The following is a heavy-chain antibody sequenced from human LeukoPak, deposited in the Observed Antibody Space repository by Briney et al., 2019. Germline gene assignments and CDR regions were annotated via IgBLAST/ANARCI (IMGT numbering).Heavy chain of an antibody. Sequence: SETLSPTCTVSGGSISSSNYYWGWIRQPPGKGLEWIGSIYYTESTYYNPSLKSRVTISVDTSKNQFSLKLNSVTAADTAVFYCAISPTYYDSSGYPSHVFDIWGQGTMVTVSS. CDR1: GGSISSSNYY. CDR3: AISPTYYDSSGYPSHVFDI. V-gene: IGHV4-39*01. J-gene: IGHJ3*02. D-gene: IGHD3-22*01. CDR2: IYYTEST.